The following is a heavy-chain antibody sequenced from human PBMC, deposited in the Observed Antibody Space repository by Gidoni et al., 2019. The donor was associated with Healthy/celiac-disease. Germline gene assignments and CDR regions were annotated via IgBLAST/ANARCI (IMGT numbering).Heavy chain of an antibody. CDR3: ARCIAAAGTRGWFDP. J-gene: IGHJ5*02. D-gene: IGHD6-13*01. V-gene: IGHV3-48*02. CDR2: ISSSSSTI. CDR1: GFTFSRYS. Sequence: EVQLVESGGGLVQPGGSLRLSCAASGFTFSRYSMNWVRQAPGKGLEWVSYISSSSSTIYYADSVKGRFTISRDNAKNSLYLQMNSLRDEDTAVYYCARCIAAAGTRGWFDPWGQGTLVTVSS.